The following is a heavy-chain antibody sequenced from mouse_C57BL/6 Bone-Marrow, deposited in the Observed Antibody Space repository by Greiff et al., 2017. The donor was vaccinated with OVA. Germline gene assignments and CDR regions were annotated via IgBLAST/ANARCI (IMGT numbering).Heavy chain of an antibody. D-gene: IGHD4-1*01. CDR2: ISYSGST. V-gene: IGHV3-8*01. J-gene: IGHJ2*01. CDR1: GYSITSDY. CDR3: ARYQNWDGRGFDY. Sequence: EVKLVESGPGLAKPSQTLSLTCSVTGYSITSDYWNWIRKFPGNKLEYMGYISYSGSTYYNPSLKSRISITRDTSKTQYYLHLNSVTTEDTATYYCARYQNWDGRGFDYWGQGTTLTVSS.